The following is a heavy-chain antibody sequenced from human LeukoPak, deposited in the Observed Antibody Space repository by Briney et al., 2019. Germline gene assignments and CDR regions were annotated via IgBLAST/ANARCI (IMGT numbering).Heavy chain of an antibody. CDR1: GFTFSSYW. CDR2: IKQDGSEK. J-gene: IGHJ1*01. D-gene: IGHD6-13*01. V-gene: IGHV3-7*01. Sequence: PGVSLRLSCAASGFTFSSYWMSWVRQAPGKGLEWVANIKQDGSEKYYVDSVKGRFTISRDNAKNSLYLQMNSLRAEDTAVYYCARAYSSSWQYFQHWGQGTLVTVSS. CDR3: ARAYSSSWQYFQH.